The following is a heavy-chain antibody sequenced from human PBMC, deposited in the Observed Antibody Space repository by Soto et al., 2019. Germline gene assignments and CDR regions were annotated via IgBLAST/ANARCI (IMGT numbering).Heavy chain of an antibody. CDR1: GYTFSSYA. CDR3: ARGTGDETYDF. D-gene: IGHD7-27*01. J-gene: IGHJ4*02. Sequence: ASVKVSCKASGYTFSSYAMHWVRQAPGQRLEWMGWINAGYGNTKSSQKFQDRVTISRDTSASTAYMELTSLRSEDTAVYYCARGTGDETYDFSAQGTLVPVSA. V-gene: IGHV1-3*01. CDR2: INAGYGNT.